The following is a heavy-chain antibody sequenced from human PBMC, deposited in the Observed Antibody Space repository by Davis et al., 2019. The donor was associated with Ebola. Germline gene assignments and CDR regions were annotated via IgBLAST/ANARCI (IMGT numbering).Heavy chain of an antibody. J-gene: IGHJ4*02. V-gene: IGHV4-34*01. Sequence: PSETLSLTCAVYGGSFSGYYWSWIRQPPGKGLEWIGEINHSGSTNYNPSLKSRVTISVDTSKNQFSLKLSSVTAADTAVYYCAGRGDTAPFDYWGQGTLVTVSS. CDR1: GGSFSGYY. CDR3: AGRGDTAPFDY. CDR2: INHSGST. D-gene: IGHD5-18*01.